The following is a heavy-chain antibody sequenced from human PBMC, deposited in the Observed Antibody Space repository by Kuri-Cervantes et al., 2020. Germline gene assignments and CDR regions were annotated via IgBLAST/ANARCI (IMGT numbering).Heavy chain of an antibody. CDR2: IYWDDDA. CDR1: GFSLTTYGVG. D-gene: IGHD1-1*01. J-gene: IGHJ4*02. CDR3: ARRTVGTTYFDY. Sequence: GPTLVQPPQTLTLTCTFSGFSLTTYGVGVGWIRQPPGKALEWLALIYWDDDAHHSPSLKSRITITKDTSKKQVFLTMTSMDSVDTATYFCARRTVGTTYFDYWGQGALVTVSS. V-gene: IGHV2-5*02.